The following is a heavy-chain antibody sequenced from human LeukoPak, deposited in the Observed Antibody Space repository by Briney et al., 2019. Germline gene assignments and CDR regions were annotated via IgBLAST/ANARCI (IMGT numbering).Heavy chain of an antibody. D-gene: IGHD5-18*01. CDR3: ARYVDTAMATGAFDI. CDR1: GYSFTSYW. Sequence: PGGSLRLSCKGSGYSFTSYWIGWVRQMPGKGLEWMGIIYPGDSDTRYSPSFQGQVTISADKSISTAYLQWSSLKASDTAMYYCARYVDTAMATGAFDIWGQGTMVTVSS. V-gene: IGHV5-51*01. CDR2: IYPGDSDT. J-gene: IGHJ3*02.